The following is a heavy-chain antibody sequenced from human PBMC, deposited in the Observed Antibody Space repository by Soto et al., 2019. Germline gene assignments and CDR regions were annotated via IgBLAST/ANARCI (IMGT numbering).Heavy chain of an antibody. Sequence: EVQLVESGGGLVQPGGSLRLSCAASGFTFSTYWMHWIRQVPGKGLEWVARINSDASNTYYADSLKGRFTISRDNAKNTLHLEMNSLMAEDTAVYYCVIDGHCITTSWYGNWFEPWGPGTVVTVSS. CDR2: INSDASNT. D-gene: IGHD2-2*01. CDR1: GFTFSTYW. V-gene: IGHV3-74*01. CDR3: VIDGHCITTSWYGNWFEP. J-gene: IGHJ5*02.